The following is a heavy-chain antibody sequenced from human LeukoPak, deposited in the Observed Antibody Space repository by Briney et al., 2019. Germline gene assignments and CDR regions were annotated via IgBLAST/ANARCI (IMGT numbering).Heavy chain of an antibody. J-gene: IGHJ4*02. D-gene: IGHD3-10*01. CDR1: GGSISSYY. CDR2: IYYSGST. Sequence: PSETLSLTCTVSGGSISSYYWSWIRQPPGKGLEWIGYIYYSGSTNYNPSLKGRVTISVDTSKNQFSLKLSSVTAADTAVYYCASSLIDVSYGSGPSYFDYWGQGTLVTVSS. V-gene: IGHV4-59*01. CDR3: ASSLIDVSYGSGPSYFDY.